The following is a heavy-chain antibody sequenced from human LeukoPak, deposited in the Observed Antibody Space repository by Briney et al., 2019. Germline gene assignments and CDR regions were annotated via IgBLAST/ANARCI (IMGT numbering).Heavy chain of an antibody. V-gene: IGHV4-59*08. J-gene: IGHJ4*02. D-gene: IGHD3-22*01. CDR1: GGSISSYY. Sequence: PSETLSLTCTVSGGSISSYYWSWIRQPPGKGLEWIGHIYYSGSTNYNPSLKSRVTISVDTSKNQFSLKLSSVTAADTAVYYCARLHYDSSSYYYTDYWGQGTLVTVSS. CDR2: IYYSGST. CDR3: ARLHYDSSSYYYTDY.